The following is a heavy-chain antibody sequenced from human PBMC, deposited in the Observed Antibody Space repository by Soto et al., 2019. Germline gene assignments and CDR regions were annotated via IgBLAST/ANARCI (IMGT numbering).Heavy chain of an antibody. V-gene: IGHV1-18*04. CDR3: AREGPPVLD. J-gene: IGHJ4*02. Sequence: ASVKVSCTASGYTFTGYYMHWVRQAPGQGLEWMGWISAYNGNTNYAQKLQGRVTMTTDTSTSTAYMDLRSLRSDDTAVYYCAREGPPVLDWGQGTLVTVS. CDR2: ISAYNGNT. CDR1: GYTFTGYY.